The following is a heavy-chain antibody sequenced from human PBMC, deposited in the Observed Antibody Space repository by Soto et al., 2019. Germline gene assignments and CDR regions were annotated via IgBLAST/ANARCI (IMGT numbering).Heavy chain of an antibody. CDR1: GYTFTSYG. CDR3: ARVKGRAAGTSY. CDR2: IRAYKGNT. D-gene: IGHD6-13*01. V-gene: IGHV1-18*01. Sequence: QVQLVQSGAAVKKPGASVKVSCKASGYTFTSYGISWVRQAPGQGLEWMGWIRAYKGNTNYAQKLPGRVTMTTDTSTSTAYMELRSLRADDTAVYCCARVKGRAAGTSYWGQGALVTVSA. J-gene: IGHJ4*02.